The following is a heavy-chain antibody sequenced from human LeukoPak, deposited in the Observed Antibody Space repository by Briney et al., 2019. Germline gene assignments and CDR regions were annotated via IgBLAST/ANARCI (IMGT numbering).Heavy chain of an antibody. Sequence: PGGSLRLSCGASGFTFSSYNMNWVRQAPGKGLEWVSSISTGGSFIYYPDSLKGRFTIARDNANNSLYLQMNSLRAEDTAVYYCARVPRDTAMGGGMDVWGQGTTVTVSS. D-gene: IGHD5-18*01. CDR2: ISTGGSFI. CDR3: ARVPRDTAMGGGMDV. CDR1: GFTFSSYN. J-gene: IGHJ6*02. V-gene: IGHV3-21*01.